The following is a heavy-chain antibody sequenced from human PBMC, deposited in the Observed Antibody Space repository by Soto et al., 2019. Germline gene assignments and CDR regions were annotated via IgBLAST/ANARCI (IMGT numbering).Heavy chain of an antibody. CDR1: GGSFTSYY. CDR2: IYYSGST. J-gene: IGHJ6*02. D-gene: IGHD2-2*01. Sequence: SETLSLTCTVSGGSFTSYYWSWIRQPPGKGLEWIGYIYYSGSTNYNPSLKSRVTISIDTSKNQFSLKLNSLTAADTAVYYCARLHGYCISSSCHGHYAMDVWGQGTTVTVSS. CDR3: ARLHGYCISSSCHGHYAMDV. V-gene: IGHV4-59*08.